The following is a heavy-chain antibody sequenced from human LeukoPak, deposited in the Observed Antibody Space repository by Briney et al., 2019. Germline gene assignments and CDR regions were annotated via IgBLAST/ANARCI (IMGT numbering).Heavy chain of an antibody. V-gene: IGHV4-59*12. CDR3: AKEIVGAPTPGAY. J-gene: IGHJ4*02. D-gene: IGHD1-26*01. CDR2: VHKSGST. Sequence: PSETLSLTCTVSDGSISDYSWSWIRQPPGKGLEWIGEVHKSGSTNYYPSLQSRVTISIDKSKNQIALELTSVTAADTAVYYCAKEIVGAPTPGAYWGQGILVTVSS. CDR1: DGSISDYS.